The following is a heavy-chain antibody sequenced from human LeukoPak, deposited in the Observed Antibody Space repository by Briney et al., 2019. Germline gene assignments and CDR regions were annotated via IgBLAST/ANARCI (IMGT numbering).Heavy chain of an antibody. Sequence: PRGSLRLSCAASGFTFSSYGMHWVRQAPGKGLEWMAVISYDGSNKYYADSVKGRFTISRDNSKNTLYLQMNSLRAEDTAVYYCAKDLYKARVVVPAGMDVWGQGTTVTVSS. CDR2: ISYDGSNK. D-gene: IGHD2-2*01. J-gene: IGHJ6*02. CDR1: GFTFSSYG. V-gene: IGHV3-30*18. CDR3: AKDLYKARVVVPAGMDV.